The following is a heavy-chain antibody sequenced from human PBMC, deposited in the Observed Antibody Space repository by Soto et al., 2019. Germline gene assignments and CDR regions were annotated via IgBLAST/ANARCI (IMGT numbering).Heavy chain of an antibody. D-gene: IGHD2-2*01. CDR2: IDPSDSYT. V-gene: IGHV5-10-1*01. J-gene: IGHJ6*02. Sequence: GESLKISCKGSGYSFASYWISWVRQMPGKGLEWMGRIDPSDSYTNYSPSFQGHVTISADKSISTAYLQWSSLKASDTAMYYCARLGDIVVVPAAYYYYYYGMDVWGQGTTVTVSS. CDR3: ARLGDIVVVPAAYYYYYYGMDV. CDR1: GYSFASYW.